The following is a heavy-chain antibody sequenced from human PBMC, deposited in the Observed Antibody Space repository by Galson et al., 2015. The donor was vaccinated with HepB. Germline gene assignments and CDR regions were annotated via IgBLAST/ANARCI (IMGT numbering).Heavy chain of an antibody. CDR3: ARESVVVPAAILANYGMDV. CDR1: GYTFTSYA. D-gene: IGHD2-2*01. CDR2: INAGNGNT. Sequence: SVKVSCKASGYTFTSYAMHWVRQAPGQRLEWMGWINAGNGNTKYSQKFQGRVTITRDTSASTAYMELSSLRSEDTAVYYCARESVVVPAAILANYGMDVWGQGTTVTVSS. V-gene: IGHV1-3*01. J-gene: IGHJ6*02.